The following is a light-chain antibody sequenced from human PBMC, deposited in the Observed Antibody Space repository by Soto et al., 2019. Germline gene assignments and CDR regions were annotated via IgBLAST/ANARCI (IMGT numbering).Light chain of an antibody. J-gene: IGKJ2*01. CDR2: GVS. Sequence: ETVLTQSPGTLSLSPGEGATLSCRASQTVGASQLAWYQQKPGQSPGLLIYGVSNRATDIPDRFGGSGSGTDFTLTISRLEPEDFAVYYCHQYSNPPHTFGQGTKLEIK. V-gene: IGKV3-20*01. CDR1: QTVGASQ. CDR3: HQYSNPPHT.